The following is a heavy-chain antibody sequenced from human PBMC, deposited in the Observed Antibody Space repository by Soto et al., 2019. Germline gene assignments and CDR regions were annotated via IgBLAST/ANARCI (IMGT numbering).Heavy chain of an antibody. D-gene: IGHD2-15*01. J-gene: IGHJ4*02. CDR3: AKALYRVAALFDY. Sequence: QVQLVESGGGVVQPGRSLRLSCAASGFTFSSYGMQWVLLAPGKGLEWVAVISYDGSNKYYADSVKGRFTISRDNSKNTLYLQMNSLRAEDTAVYYCAKALYRVAALFDYWGQGTLVTVSS. V-gene: IGHV3-30*18. CDR2: ISYDGSNK. CDR1: GFTFSSYG.